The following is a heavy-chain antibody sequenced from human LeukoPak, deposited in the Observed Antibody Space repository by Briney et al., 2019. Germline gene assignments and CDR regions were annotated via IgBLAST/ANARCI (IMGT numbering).Heavy chain of an antibody. CDR2: IYYSGST. D-gene: IGHD3-9*01. Sequence: SETLSLTCTVSGGSISSYYWSWIRQPPGMGLEWIGYIYYSGSTNYNPSLKSRVTISVDTSKNQFSLKLSSVTAADTTVYYCARTGRSDILTVYPPHYYYYMDVWGKGTTVTVSS. CDR3: ARTGRSDILTVYPPHYYYYMDV. J-gene: IGHJ6*03. CDR1: GGSISSYY. V-gene: IGHV4-59*01.